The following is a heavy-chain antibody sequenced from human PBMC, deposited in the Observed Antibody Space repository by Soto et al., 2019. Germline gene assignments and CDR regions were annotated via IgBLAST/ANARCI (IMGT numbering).Heavy chain of an antibody. J-gene: IGHJ4*02. D-gene: IGHD2-2*01. CDR2: IRQDGSEI. Sequence: PGGSLRLSCVGSGFTCISNWMTWVRQAPGKGLEWVANIRQDGSEINYVDSVKGRFTISRDNTKNSLYLQMNSLRAEDTAIYYCAREVVVSRGASYFGYWGPGTLVTVSS. CDR3: AREVVVSRGASYFGY. V-gene: IGHV3-7*04. CDR1: GFTCISNW.